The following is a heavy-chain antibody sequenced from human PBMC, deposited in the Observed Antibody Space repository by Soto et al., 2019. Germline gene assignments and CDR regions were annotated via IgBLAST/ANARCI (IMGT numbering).Heavy chain of an antibody. D-gene: IGHD3-10*01. CDR1: GGSISSYY. CDR2: IYYSGST. J-gene: IGHJ4*02. Sequence: SETLSLTCTVSGGSISSYYWSWIRQPPGKGLEWIGYIYYSGSTNYNPSLKSRVTISVETSKNQFSLRLSSVTAADTAVYYCARLTHYYYADTFDYWGPGILVTVSS. CDR3: ARLTHYYYADTFDY. V-gene: IGHV4-59*01.